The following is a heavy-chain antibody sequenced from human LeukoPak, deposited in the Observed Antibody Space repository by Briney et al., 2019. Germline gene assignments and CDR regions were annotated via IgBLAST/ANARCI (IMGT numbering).Heavy chain of an antibody. Sequence: PSQTLSLTCTVSGGSISSGGYYWSWIRQHPGKGLEWIGYIYYSGSTYYNPSLKSRVTISVDTSKNQFSLKLSSVTAADTAVYYCARHNYYYYYMDVWGKGTTVTVSS. CDR2: IYYSGST. J-gene: IGHJ6*03. CDR3: ARHNYYYYYMDV. V-gene: IGHV4-31*03. CDR1: GGSISSGGYY.